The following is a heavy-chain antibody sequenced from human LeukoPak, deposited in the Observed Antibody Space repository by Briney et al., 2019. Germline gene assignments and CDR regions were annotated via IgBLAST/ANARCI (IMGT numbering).Heavy chain of an antibody. V-gene: IGHV1-46*01. J-gene: IGHJ4*02. CDR3: ARDPYGSGSY. D-gene: IGHD3-10*01. Sequence: ASVKVSCKASGYTFTRYYIHWVRQAPGQGLEWMGIINPSGGSTSYAQKFQGRVTMTRDTSTTTVYMELSSLRSEDTAVYYCARDPYGSGSYWGQGTLVTVSS. CDR2: INPSGGST. CDR1: GYTFTRYY.